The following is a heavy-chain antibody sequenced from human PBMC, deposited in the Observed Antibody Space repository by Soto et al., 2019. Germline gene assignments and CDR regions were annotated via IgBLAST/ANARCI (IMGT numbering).Heavy chain of an antibody. CDR2: INHSGST. Sequence: QVQLQQWGAGLLKPSETLSLTCAVYGGSFSGYYWSWIRQPPGKGLEWIGEINHSGSTNYNPSLKSRVTISVDTSKNQFALELSSVTAADTAVYYCASLATEGPVSSLCFDPWVQGTLVTVSS. J-gene: IGHJ5*02. V-gene: IGHV4-34*01. D-gene: IGHD6-6*01. CDR1: GGSFSGYY. CDR3: ASLATEGPVSSLCFDP.